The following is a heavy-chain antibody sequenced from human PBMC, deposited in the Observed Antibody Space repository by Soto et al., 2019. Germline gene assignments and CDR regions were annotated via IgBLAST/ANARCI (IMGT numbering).Heavy chain of an antibody. CDR3: ARHYYDSSAFYYVGGAVISYFDY. V-gene: IGHV1-18*01. J-gene: IGHJ4*02. D-gene: IGHD3-22*01. Sequence: QVQLVQSGAEVKKPGASVKVSCKASGYTFTSYGISWVRQAPGQGLEWMGWISAYNGNTNYAQKLQGRVTMTTDTSTSAAYMELRSLRSDDTAVYYCARHYYDSSAFYYVGGAVISYFDYWGQGTLVPVSS. CDR2: ISAYNGNT. CDR1: GYTFTSYG.